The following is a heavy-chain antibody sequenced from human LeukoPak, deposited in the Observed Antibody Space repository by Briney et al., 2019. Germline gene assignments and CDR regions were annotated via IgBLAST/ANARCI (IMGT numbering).Heavy chain of an antibody. V-gene: IGHV3-7*01. D-gene: IGHD5-18*01. CDR2: IKPDGSET. CDR1: RFTFSNHY. CDR3: ARNLVHLWNVFDF. Sequence: SGGSLRLSCVASRFTFSNHYMSWVRRAPGKGLEWVATIKPDGSETFYVDSVKGRFTVSRDNAKNSLYLQMSSLRAEDTAVYHCARNLVHLWNVFDFWGLGTMVTVSS. J-gene: IGHJ3*01.